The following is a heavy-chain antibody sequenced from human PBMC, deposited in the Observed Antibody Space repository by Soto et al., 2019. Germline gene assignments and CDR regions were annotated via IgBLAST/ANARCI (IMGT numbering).Heavy chain of an antibody. V-gene: IGHV1-18*01. CDR3: ARESPYYDILTGYYFTDY. CDR1: GYTFTSYG. J-gene: IGHJ4*02. Sequence: QVQLVQSGAEVKKPGASAKVSCKASGYTFTSYGISWVRQAPGQGLEWMGWISAYNGNTNYAQKLQGRVTMTTDTSTSTAYMELRSLRSDDTAVYYCARESPYYDILTGYYFTDYWGQGTLVTVSS. CDR2: ISAYNGNT. D-gene: IGHD3-9*01.